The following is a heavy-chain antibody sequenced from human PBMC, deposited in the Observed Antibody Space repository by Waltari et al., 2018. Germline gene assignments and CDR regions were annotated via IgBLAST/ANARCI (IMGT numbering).Heavy chain of an antibody. CDR3: ARRITYCGGDCYQP. J-gene: IGHJ4*02. Sequence: QVQLVQSGAEVKKPGASVKVSCKASGSTFTSYDINWVRQATGQGLEWMGWMNPNSGNTGYAQKFQGRVTITRNTSISTAYMELSSLRSEDTAVYYCARRITYCGGDCYQPWGQGTLVTVSS. CDR2: MNPNSGNT. V-gene: IGHV1-8*03. CDR1: GSTFTSYD. D-gene: IGHD2-21*01.